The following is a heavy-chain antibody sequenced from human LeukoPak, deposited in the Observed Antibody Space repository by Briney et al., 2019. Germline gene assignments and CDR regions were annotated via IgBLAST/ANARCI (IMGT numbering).Heavy chain of an antibody. D-gene: IGHD2-21*01. J-gene: IGHJ3*02. CDR3: ARLTIPI. CDR1: GVSISSYY. V-gene: IGHV4-59*01. Sequence: SETLSLTCTVSGVSISSYYWSWLRQPPGKGLEWIGYIYYSGSTNYNPSLKSRVTISVDTSKNQFSLKLSSVTAADTAVYYCARLTIPIWGQGTMVTVSS. CDR2: IYYSGST.